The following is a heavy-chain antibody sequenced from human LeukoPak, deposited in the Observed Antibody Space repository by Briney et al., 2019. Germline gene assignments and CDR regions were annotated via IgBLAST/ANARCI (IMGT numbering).Heavy chain of an antibody. V-gene: IGHV4-61*02. CDR1: GGSISSGSYY. CDR2: IYTSGST. Sequence: PSETLSLTCTVSGGSISSGSYYWSRIRQPAGKGLEWIGRIYTSGSTNYNPSLKSRVTISVDTSKNQFSLKLSSVTAADTAVYYCARDSSSWAGSDYWGQGTLVTVSS. J-gene: IGHJ4*02. CDR3: ARDSSSWAGSDY. D-gene: IGHD6-13*01.